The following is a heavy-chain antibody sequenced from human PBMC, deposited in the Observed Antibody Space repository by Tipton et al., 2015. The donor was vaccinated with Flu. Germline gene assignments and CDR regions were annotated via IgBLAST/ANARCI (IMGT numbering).Heavy chain of an antibody. V-gene: IGHV4-59*08. Sequence: VKPSETLSLTCTVSYNSISTYSWTWIRQSPGKGLEWIGSISYTGSTDYNPSLNSRVTISGDTSKNQFSLKLTSVTAADTAVYYCARGANSISSLPFDNWGQGTLVTVSS. D-gene: IGHD6-6*01. CDR1: YNSISTYS. J-gene: IGHJ4*02. CDR3: ARGANSISSLPFDN. CDR2: ISYTGST.